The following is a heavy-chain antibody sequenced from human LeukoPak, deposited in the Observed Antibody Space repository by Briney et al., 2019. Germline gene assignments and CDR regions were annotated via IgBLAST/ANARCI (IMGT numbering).Heavy chain of an antibody. V-gene: IGHV1-69*01. CDR1: GGTFSSYA. J-gene: IGHJ4*02. CDR2: IIPIFGTA. CDR3: GVQLYGSGSYPNDY. D-gene: IGHD3-10*01. Sequence: SVKVSCKASGGTFSSYAISWVRQAPGQGLEWMGGIIPIFGTANYAQKFQGRVTITADESTSTAYMELSSLRSEDTAVYYCGVQLYGSGSYPNDYWGQGTLVTVSS.